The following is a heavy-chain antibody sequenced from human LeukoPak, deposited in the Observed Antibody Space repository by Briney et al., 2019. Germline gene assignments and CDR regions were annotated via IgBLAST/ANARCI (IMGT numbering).Heavy chain of an antibody. J-gene: IGHJ4*02. D-gene: IGHD2/OR15-2a*01. Sequence: HPGGSLRLSCAASGFIFSNYAMSWVRQAPGKGLEWVSAISASGGITYYADSVKGRFTISKDNSKNTLFLQMDSLRAEDTAVYYCAKDRDGGSTTRPKGFDYWGQGTLVTVSS. V-gene: IGHV3-23*01. CDR1: GFIFSNYA. CDR3: AKDRDGGSTTRPKGFDY. CDR2: ISASGGIT.